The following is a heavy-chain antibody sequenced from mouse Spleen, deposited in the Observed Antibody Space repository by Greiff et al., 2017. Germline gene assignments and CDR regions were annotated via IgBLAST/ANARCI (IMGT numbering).Heavy chain of an antibody. CDR2: INPGSGGT. Sequence: QVQLQQSGAELVRPGTSVKVSCKASGYAFTNYLIEWVKQRPGQGLEWIGVINPGSGGTNYNEKFKGKATLTADKSSSTAYMQLSSLTSEDSAVYFCAREGGGWGQGTTLTVSS. CDR1: GYAFTNYL. CDR3: AREGGG. J-gene: IGHJ2*01. V-gene: IGHV1-54*01.